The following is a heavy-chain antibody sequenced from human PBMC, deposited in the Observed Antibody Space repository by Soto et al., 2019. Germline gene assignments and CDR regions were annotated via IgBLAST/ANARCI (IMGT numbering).Heavy chain of an antibody. CDR2: IIPSYDRT. D-gene: IGHD4-17*01. CDR1: GDAFKSYA. J-gene: IGHJ4*02. V-gene: IGHV1-69*06. CDR3: ARDPTNDYGDDTFDY. Sequence: QVLLLQSGSEVKKAGSSVKVSCKASGDAFKSYAIRWVRQAPGQGLEYMGRIIPSYDRTKYAQKFQGRLTLTADMYTSTVYMELSSLRSEDTAVYCCARDPTNDYGDDTFDYWGQGTKVIVSS.